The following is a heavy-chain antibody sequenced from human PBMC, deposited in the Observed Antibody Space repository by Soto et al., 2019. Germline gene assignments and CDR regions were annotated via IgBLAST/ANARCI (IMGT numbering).Heavy chain of an antibody. CDR2: ISAYNGNT. CDR1: GYTFTSYG. V-gene: IGHV1-18*01. D-gene: IGHD6-13*01. J-gene: IGHJ3*02. Sequence: ASVKVSCKASGYTFTSYGISWVRQAPGQGLEWMGWISAYNGNTNYAQKLQGRVTMTTDTSTSTAYMETRSLRSDDTDGYYYAGFGGIAGSFNIWGKGTMVTVSS. CDR3: AGFGGIAGSFNI.